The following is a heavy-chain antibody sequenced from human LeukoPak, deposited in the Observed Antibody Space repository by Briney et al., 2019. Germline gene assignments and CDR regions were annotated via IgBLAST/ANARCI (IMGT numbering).Heavy chain of an antibody. Sequence: GGSLRLSCAASGFTFDDYAMRWVRQAPGKGLEWVSLISGDGGSTYYADSVKGRFTISRDNSKNSLYLQMNSLRTEDTALYYCAKDKLYSGHLYGMDVWGQGTTVTVSS. V-gene: IGHV3-43*02. J-gene: IGHJ6*02. CDR2: ISGDGGST. D-gene: IGHD5-12*01. CDR1: GFTFDDYA. CDR3: AKDKLYSGHLYGMDV.